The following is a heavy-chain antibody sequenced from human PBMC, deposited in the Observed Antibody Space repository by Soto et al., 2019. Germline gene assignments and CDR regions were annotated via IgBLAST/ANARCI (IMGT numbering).Heavy chain of an antibody. J-gene: IGHJ6*02. CDR1: GFTSSDHY. D-gene: IGHD2-2*01. CDR3: ARGYCSRASCYWAEFYGMDV. CDR2: SRNKANSYTT. V-gene: IGHV3-72*01. Sequence: EVQLVESGGGLVQPGGSLRLSCAASGFTSSDHYMDWVRQAPGKGLEWVGRSRNKANSYTTEYAASVTGRFTISRDDSKNSLYLQMNSLKTEDTAVYYCARGYCSRASCYWAEFYGMDVWGQGTTVTVSS.